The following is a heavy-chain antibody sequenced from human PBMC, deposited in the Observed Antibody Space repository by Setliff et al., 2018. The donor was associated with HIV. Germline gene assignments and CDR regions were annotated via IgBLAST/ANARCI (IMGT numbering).Heavy chain of an antibody. J-gene: IGHJ4*02. CDR2: IFDSGTT. CDR3: ARQGGYNSPLMV. D-gene: IGHD3-10*01. Sequence: LTCTVSGGSITSYYWNWIRQSPGKGLEWIGYIFDSGTTKYNPSVTSRVTISVDASKNQFFLQLISVTAADTAVYYCARQGGYNSPLMVWGQGKLVTVSS. CDR1: GGSITSYY. V-gene: IGHV4-59*08.